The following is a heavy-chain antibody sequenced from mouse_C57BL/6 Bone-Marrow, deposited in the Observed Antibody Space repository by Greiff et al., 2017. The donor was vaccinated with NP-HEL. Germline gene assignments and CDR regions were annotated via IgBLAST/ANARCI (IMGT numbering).Heavy chain of an antibody. V-gene: IGHV2-9-1*01. CDR3: ARNPITTVVEGYAMDY. Sequence: QVQLKESGPGLVAPSQSLSITCTVSGFSLTSYAISWVRQPPGKGLEWLGVIWTGGGPNYNSALKSRLSISKDNSKSQVFLKMNSLQTDDTARYYCARNPITTVVEGYAMDYWGQGTSVTVSS. J-gene: IGHJ4*01. CDR2: IWTGGGP. D-gene: IGHD1-1*01. CDR1: GFSLTSYA.